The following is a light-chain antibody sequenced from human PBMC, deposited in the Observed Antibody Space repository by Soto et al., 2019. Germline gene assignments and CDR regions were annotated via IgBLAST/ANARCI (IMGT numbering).Light chain of an antibody. J-gene: IGKJ5*01. CDR2: DAS. CDR3: QQRSNWPPIT. Sequence: EFLLIQTPATLSLYQGERATLSCRASQSVKTFLVWYQQRPGQAPRLLIHDASHRAAGIPARFSGSRFGTDFTLTISSLVPEDAAVYYCQQRSNWPPITFGQGTRLEIK. V-gene: IGKV3-11*01. CDR1: QSVKTF.